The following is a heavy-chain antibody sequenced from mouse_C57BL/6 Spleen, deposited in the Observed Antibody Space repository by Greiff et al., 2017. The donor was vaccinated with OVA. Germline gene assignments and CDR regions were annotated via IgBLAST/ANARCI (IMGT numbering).Heavy chain of an antibody. Sequence: QVQLQQPGAELVKPGASVKLSCKASGYTFTSYWMQWVKQRPGQGLEWIGEIDPSDSYTNYNQKFKGKATLTVDTSSSTAYMQLSSLTSEDSAVYYCARGTVVPPKGVDYWGQGTTLTVSS. J-gene: IGHJ2*01. CDR2: IDPSDSYT. V-gene: IGHV1-50*01. CDR1: GYTFTSYW. CDR3: ARGTVVPPKGVDY. D-gene: IGHD1-1*01.